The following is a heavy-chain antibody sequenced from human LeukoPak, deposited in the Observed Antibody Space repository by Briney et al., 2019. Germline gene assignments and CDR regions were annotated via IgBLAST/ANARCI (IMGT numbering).Heavy chain of an antibody. Sequence: GRSLRLSCAASGFTFSNYGMHWIRQAPGKGLEWVAVLWHDNNRYYGESVKGRFTVFRDSSKNTVELQMDSLRAEDTVVYYCARDWNSDWYYDYWGPGTLVTVSS. CDR3: ARDWNSDWYYDY. CDR2: LWHDNNR. D-gene: IGHD2/OR15-2a*01. CDR1: GFTFSNYG. V-gene: IGHV3-33*01. J-gene: IGHJ4*02.